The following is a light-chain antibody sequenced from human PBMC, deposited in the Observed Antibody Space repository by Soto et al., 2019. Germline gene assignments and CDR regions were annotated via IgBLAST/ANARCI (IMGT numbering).Light chain of an antibody. CDR2: EVS. V-gene: IGLV2-8*01. J-gene: IGLJ1*01. CDR1: SSDVGGYNY. Sequence: QSVLTQPPSASGSPGQSVTISCTGTSSDVGGYNYVSWYQQHPGKAPKLMIYEVSKRPPGVPGRFSGSKSGNTASLTVSGLQAEDEADYYCSSFAGSNNYVFGIGTKVTVL. CDR3: SSFAGSNNYV.